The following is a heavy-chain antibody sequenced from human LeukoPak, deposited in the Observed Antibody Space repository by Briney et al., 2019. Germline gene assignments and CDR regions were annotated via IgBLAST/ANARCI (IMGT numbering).Heavy chain of an antibody. J-gene: IGHJ4*02. V-gene: IGHV4-34*01. CDR2: INHSGST. CDR1: GFTFSSYA. Sequence: GSLRLSCAASGFTFSSYAMSWIRQPPGKGLEWIGEINHSGSTNYNPSLKSRVTISVDTSKNQFSLKLSSVTAADTAVYYCARGGIVVVPAATRRRPGFDYWGQGTLVTVSS. D-gene: IGHD2-2*01. CDR3: ARGGIVVVPAATRRRPGFDY.